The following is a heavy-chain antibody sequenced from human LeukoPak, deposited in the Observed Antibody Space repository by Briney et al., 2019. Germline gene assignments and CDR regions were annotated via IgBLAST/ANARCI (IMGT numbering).Heavy chain of an antibody. CDR3: ASCRYYYYYGMDV. CDR1: GGSISSSNW. CDR2: IYHSGST. Sequence: SETLSLTCAVSGGSISSSNWWSWVRQPPGKGLEWIGEIYHSGSTNYNPSLKSRVTISVDKSKNQFSLKLSSVTAADTAVYYCASCRYYYYYGMDVWGQGTTVTVSS. J-gene: IGHJ6*02. V-gene: IGHV4-4*02.